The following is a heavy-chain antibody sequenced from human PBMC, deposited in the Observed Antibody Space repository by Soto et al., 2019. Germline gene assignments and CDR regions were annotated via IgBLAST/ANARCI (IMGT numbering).Heavy chain of an antibody. V-gene: IGHV4-31*03. D-gene: IGHD3-22*01. CDR1: GGSISSGGYY. J-gene: IGHJ3*02. Sequence: PTETLSLTCTVSGGSISSGGYYWSWIRQHPGKGLEWIGYIYYSGSTYYNPALKSRVTITVDTSKNQFSLKLSSVNAADTAVYYCARVSSGYWSDAFDIWGQGTMVTVSS. CDR2: IYYSGST. CDR3: ARVSSGYWSDAFDI.